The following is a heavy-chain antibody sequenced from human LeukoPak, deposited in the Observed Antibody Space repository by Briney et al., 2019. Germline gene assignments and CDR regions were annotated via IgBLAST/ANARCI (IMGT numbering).Heavy chain of an antibody. D-gene: IGHD2-2*02. V-gene: IGHV4-34*01. CDR2: INHSGST. CDR1: GGSFSGYY. CDR3: ASLLHRYNWFDP. J-gene: IGHJ5*02. Sequence: SETLSLTCAVYGGSFSGYYWSRIRQPPGKGLEWIGEINHSGSTNYNPSLKSRVTISVDTSKNQFSLKLSSVTAADTAVYYCASLLHRYNWFDPWGQGTLVTVSS.